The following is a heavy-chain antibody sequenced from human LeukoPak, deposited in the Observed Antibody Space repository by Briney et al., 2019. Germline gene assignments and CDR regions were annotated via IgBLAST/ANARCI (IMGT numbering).Heavy chain of an antibody. CDR2: IYYSGST. Sequence: SETLSLTCTVSGGSISSSSYYWGWIRQPPGKGLEWIGSIYYSGSTYYNPSLKSRVTISVDTSKNQFSLKLSSVTPADTAVYYCARHQTNDILTGYYMDYFDYWGQGTLVTVSS. CDR1: GGSISSSSYY. J-gene: IGHJ4*02. CDR3: ARHQTNDILTGYYMDYFDY. V-gene: IGHV4-39*01. D-gene: IGHD3-9*01.